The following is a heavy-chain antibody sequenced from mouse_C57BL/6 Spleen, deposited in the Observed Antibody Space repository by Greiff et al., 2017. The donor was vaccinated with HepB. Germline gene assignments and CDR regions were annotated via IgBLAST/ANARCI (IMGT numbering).Heavy chain of an antibody. V-gene: IGHV1-64*01. CDR3: ARGDVGYAMDY. J-gene: IGHJ4*01. CDR1: GYTFTSYW. D-gene: IGHD3-1*01. CDR2: IHPNSGST. Sequence: VQLQQSGAELVKPGASVKLSCKASGYTFTSYWMHWVKQRPGQGLEWIGMIHPNSGSTNYNEKFKSKATLTVDKSSSTAYMQLSSLTSEDSAVYYCARGDVGYAMDYWDQGTSVTVSS.